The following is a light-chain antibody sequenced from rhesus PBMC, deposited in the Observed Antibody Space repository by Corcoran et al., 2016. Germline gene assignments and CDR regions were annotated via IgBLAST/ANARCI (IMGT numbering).Light chain of an antibody. J-gene: IGKJ1*01. CDR1: ESVSVFGIKL. CDR3: LQSNNSPPWT. V-gene: IGKV7-13*01. Sequence: DIVLTQSPASLAVSPGPRATITCRASESVSVFGIKLIHWYQQKPGQPPKLLIYKQSIKDTGGPAQLGGRGSGPDFTLTIDPLKADYAEDYYCLQSNNSPPWTFGQGTTVEIK. CDR2: KQS.